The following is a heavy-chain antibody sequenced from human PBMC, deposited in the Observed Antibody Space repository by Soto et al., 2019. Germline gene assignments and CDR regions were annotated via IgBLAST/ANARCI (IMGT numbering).Heavy chain of an antibody. Sequence: GASVKVSCKASGYTFTSYDINWVRQATGQGLEWMGWMNPNSGNTGYAQKFQGRVTMTRNTSISTAYMELSSLRSEDTAVYYFGRASSSSFRFDPWGQGTLVTVSS. J-gene: IGHJ5*02. CDR3: GRASSSSFRFDP. V-gene: IGHV1-8*01. CDR2: MNPNSGNT. D-gene: IGHD6-6*01. CDR1: GYTFTSYD.